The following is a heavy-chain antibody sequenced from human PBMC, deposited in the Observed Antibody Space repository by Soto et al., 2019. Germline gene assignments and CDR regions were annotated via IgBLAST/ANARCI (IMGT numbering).Heavy chain of an antibody. D-gene: IGHD4-17*01. J-gene: IGHJ3*01. V-gene: IGHV3-23*01. CDR3: ARPYGGKIGDAPDL. Sequence: EVQLLDSGGGSVQPGGSLRLSCAASGFTFSSHAMSWVRQAPGKGLEWVSGISASGGSTYYADSVKGRFTISRDNSKNTLYLQMNSLRAEDSAVYYCARPYGGKIGDAPDLWGPGTRVTVSS. CDR2: ISASGGST. CDR1: GFTFSSHA.